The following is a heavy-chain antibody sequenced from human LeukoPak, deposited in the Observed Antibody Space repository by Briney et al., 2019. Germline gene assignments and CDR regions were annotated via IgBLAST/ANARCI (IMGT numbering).Heavy chain of an antibody. J-gene: IGHJ6*03. D-gene: IGHD2-2*01. CDR2: IDDSGNT. Sequence: PSETLSLTCLVSGGSMKRSYWTWIRQAPGKGLEWIGNIDDSGNTNYSPSLKSRVTISLDTSKSQFSLRVTSVTAADRALYFCARDSSPAALPYMDAWGKGTTVTVS. CDR1: GGSMKRSY. V-gene: IGHV4-59*01. CDR3: ARDSSPAALPYMDA.